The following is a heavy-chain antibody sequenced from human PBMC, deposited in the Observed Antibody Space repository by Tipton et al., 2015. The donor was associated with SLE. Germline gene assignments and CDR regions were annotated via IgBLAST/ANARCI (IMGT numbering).Heavy chain of an antibody. J-gene: IGHJ5*02. CDR2: IYHRGST. V-gene: IGHV4-39*07. CDR3: ARGESDYYGSGSPWSWFDP. CDR1: GASISGSSFY. Sequence: GLVKPSETLSLTCTVSGASISGSSFYWGWIRQPPGKGLEWIGSIYHRGSTYYNPSLKNRVTISLDMSKNQFSLRLTSVTAADTAVYYCARGESDYYGSGSPWSWFDPWVQGTLVTVSS. D-gene: IGHD3-10*01.